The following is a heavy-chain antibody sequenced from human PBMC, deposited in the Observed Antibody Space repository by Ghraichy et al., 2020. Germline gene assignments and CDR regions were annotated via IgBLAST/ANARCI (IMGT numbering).Heavy chain of an antibody. J-gene: IGHJ4*02. CDR1: GFTFSSYA. D-gene: IGHD2-2*01. Sequence: GGSLRLSCAASGFTFSSYAMSWVRQAPGKGLEWVSSISGTGGITYYADSVKGRFTISRDSSKNTLHLQLNSLRAEDTAIYYCAKVGYCSATSCPPDYWGQGTLVTVSS. CDR3: AKVGYCSATSCPPDY. V-gene: IGHV3-23*01. CDR2: ISGTGGIT.